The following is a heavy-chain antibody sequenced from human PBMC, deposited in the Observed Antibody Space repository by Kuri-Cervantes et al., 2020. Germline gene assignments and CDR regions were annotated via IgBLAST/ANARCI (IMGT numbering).Heavy chain of an antibody. J-gene: IGHJ6*03. D-gene: IGHD6-6*01. CDR3: ARDRIAARLYYYYYMDV. Sequence: GGSLRLSCVASGFSFRLYWMSWVRQSPGKGLEWVAIMWYDGSKQYYADSVKGRFIISRDNSKNTLYLQMNSLRAEDTAVYYCARDRIAARLYYYYYMDVWGKGTTVTVSS. CDR2: MWYDGSKQ. CDR1: GFSFRLYW. V-gene: IGHV3-33*08.